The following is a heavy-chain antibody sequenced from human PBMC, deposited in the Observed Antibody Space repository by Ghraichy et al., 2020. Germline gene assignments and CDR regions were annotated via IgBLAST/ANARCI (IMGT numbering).Heavy chain of an antibody. CDR1: GITFNSYG. CDR3: MNYYGTGTWGDH. CDR2: ISDSGRTT. Sequence: GGSLRLSCAASGITFNSYGMTWVRQAPGKGLEWVSSISDSGRTTFYADSVKGRFTISRDNSKNTVYLQMNSLRAGDTAIYYCMNYYGTGTWGDHWGLGTLVTGSS. J-gene: IGHJ4*02. D-gene: IGHD3-10*01. V-gene: IGHV3-23*01.